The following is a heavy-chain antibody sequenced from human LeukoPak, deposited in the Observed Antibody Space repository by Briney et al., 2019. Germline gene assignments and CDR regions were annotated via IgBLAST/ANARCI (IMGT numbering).Heavy chain of an antibody. CDR2: IWFDGTNK. D-gene: IGHD6-13*01. CDR1: GFTFSSHA. J-gene: IGHJ5*02. CDR3: ARNSGIAAAGTNWFDP. Sequence: GGSLRPSCAASGFTFSSHAMHWVRQAPGKGLEWVAVIWFDGTNKWYVDSVQGRFSISRDNSKNTMYLEMNSLRAEDTAIYYCARNSGIAAAGTNWFDPWGQGTLVTVSS. V-gene: IGHV3-33*01.